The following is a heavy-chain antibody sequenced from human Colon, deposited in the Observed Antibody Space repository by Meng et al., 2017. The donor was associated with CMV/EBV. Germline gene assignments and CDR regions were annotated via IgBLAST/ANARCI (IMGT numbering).Heavy chain of an antibody. V-gene: IGHV3-7*01. CDR1: GFTFSSYW. D-gene: IGHD3-3*01. Sequence: GGSLRLSCAASGFTFSSYWMSWVRQAPGKGLEWVANINQDGSEKYYVDSVKGRFTISRDNAKNSLYLQMNSLRAEDTAVYYCSTSYYDFWIGYSDYWGQGTLVTVSS. J-gene: IGHJ4*02. CDR3: STSYYDFWIGYSDY. CDR2: INQDGSEK.